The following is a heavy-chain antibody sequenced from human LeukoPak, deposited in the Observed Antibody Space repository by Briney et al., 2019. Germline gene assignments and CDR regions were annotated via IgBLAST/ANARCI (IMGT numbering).Heavy chain of an antibody. Sequence: ASVKVSCKASGYTFTGYYMHRVRQAPGQGLEWMGWINPNSGGTNYAQKFQGRVTMTRDTSISTAYMELSRLRSDDTAVYYCARGTGGSYFHNWFDPWGQGTLVTVSS. CDR3: ARGTGGSYFHNWFDP. J-gene: IGHJ5*02. CDR1: GYTFTGYY. CDR2: INPNSGGT. D-gene: IGHD2/OR15-2a*01. V-gene: IGHV1-2*02.